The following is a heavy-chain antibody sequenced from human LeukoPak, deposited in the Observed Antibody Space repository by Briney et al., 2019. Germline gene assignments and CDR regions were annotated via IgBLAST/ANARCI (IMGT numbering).Heavy chain of an antibody. V-gene: IGHV4-61*01. Sequence: SETLSLTCTVSGGSISSSSYYWSWIRQPPGKGLEWIGYIYYSGSTNYNPSLKSRVTISVDTSKNQFSLKLSSVTAADTAVYYCARVKDDSSGYGYDAFDIWGQGTMVTVSS. CDR1: GGSISSSSYY. D-gene: IGHD3-22*01. J-gene: IGHJ3*02. CDR2: IYYSGST. CDR3: ARVKDDSSGYGYDAFDI.